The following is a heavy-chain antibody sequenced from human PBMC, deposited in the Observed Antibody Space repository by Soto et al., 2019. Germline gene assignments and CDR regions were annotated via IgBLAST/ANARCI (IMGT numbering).Heavy chain of an antibody. D-gene: IGHD4-4*01. CDR1: GFTFSSYW. V-gene: IGHV3-74*01. J-gene: IGHJ6*02. Sequence: GWSLRLSCAASGFTFSSYWMHWVRQAPGKGLVWVSRINSDGSSTSYADSVKGRFTISRDNAKNTLYLQMNSLRAEDTAVYYCAKHPVITASYYYYDMDVWGQGTTVNVS. CDR2: INSDGSST. CDR3: AKHPVITASYYYYDMDV.